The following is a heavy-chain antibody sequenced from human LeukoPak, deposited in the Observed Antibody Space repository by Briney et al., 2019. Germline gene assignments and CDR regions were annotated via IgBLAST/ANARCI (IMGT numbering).Heavy chain of an antibody. V-gene: IGHV3-33*06. D-gene: IGHD2-21*02. Sequence: GGSLRLSCAASAFTFSSYGIHWVRQAPGKGLEWVAVIWYDGSEAYYADSVTGRFTISRDNSKNTVYLQMNSLRAEDTAVYYCAKDYCGGDCYNPPLGFDHWGQGTLVSVSS. CDR2: IWYDGSEA. J-gene: IGHJ4*02. CDR3: AKDYCGGDCYNPPLGFDH. CDR1: AFTFSSYG.